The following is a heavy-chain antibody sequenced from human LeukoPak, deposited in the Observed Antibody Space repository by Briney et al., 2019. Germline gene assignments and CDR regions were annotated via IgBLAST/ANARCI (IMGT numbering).Heavy chain of an antibody. CDR2: IYTSGST. D-gene: IGHD4-17*01. Sequence: SETLSLTCAVSGGSISSYYWSWIRQPAGKGLEWIGRIYTSGSTNYNPSLKSRVPMSVDTSKNQFSLKLSSVTAADTAVYYCARGGYGDYVEGYYFDYWGQGTLVTVSS. CDR1: GGSISSYY. V-gene: IGHV4-4*07. J-gene: IGHJ4*02. CDR3: ARGGYGDYVEGYYFDY.